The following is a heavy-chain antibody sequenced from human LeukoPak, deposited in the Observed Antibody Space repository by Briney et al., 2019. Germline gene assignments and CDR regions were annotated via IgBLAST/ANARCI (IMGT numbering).Heavy chain of an antibody. CDR3: ARHDAGYGDPGAFDI. Sequence: PSETLSLTCTVSGGSISSSSYYWGWIRQPPGKGLEWIGSIYYSGSTYYNPSLKSRVTISVDTSKNQFSLKLSSVTAADTAVYYCARHDAGYGDPGAFDIWGQGTMVTVSS. V-gene: IGHV4-39*01. J-gene: IGHJ3*02. CDR2: IYYSGST. CDR1: GGSISSSSYY. D-gene: IGHD4-17*01.